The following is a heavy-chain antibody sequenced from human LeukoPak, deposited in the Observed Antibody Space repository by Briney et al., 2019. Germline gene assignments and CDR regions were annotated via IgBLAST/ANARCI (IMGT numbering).Heavy chain of an antibody. J-gene: IGHJ4*02. V-gene: IGHV1-2*02. CDR2: TNPNSGGT. CDR3: ARIFHLDIVVVPAATPFDY. CDR1: GYTFTGYY. D-gene: IGHD2-2*03. Sequence: ASVKVSCKASGYTFTGYYMHWVRQAPGQGLEWMGWTNPNSGGTNYAQKFQGRVTMTRDTSISTAYMELSRLRSDDTAVYYCARIFHLDIVVVPAATPFDYWGQETLVTVSS.